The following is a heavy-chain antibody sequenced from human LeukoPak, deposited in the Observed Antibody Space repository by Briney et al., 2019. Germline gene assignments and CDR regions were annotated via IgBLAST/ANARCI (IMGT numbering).Heavy chain of an antibody. Sequence: PGGSLRLSCAASGLSFSSYWMSWVRQAPRKGLEWVAHIKLDGSEKYYVCSVKGRFTITRDNAKNSLYLQMNSLKTEDTAVYYCARDRSGSSRNNPYYFDYWGQGTLVTVSS. D-gene: IGHD1-26*01. CDR2: IKLDGSEK. V-gene: IGHV3-7*01. CDR3: ARDRSGSSRNNPYYFDY. CDR1: GLSFSSYW. J-gene: IGHJ4*02.